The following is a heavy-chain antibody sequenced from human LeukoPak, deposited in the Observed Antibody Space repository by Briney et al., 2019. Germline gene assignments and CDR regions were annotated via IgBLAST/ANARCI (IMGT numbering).Heavy chain of an antibody. CDR1: GFTFRNYR. J-gene: IGHJ3*02. D-gene: IGHD5-24*01. CDR3: ARGRDGYNLVDAFDI. Sequence: GGSLRLSCAASGFTFRNYRMNWVRQAPGKGLEWVSSISSSSIYIYYADSLKGRFTISRDDAKNSLYLQMNSLRAEDTAVYYCARGRDGYNLVDAFDIWGQGIMVTVSS. V-gene: IGHV3-21*01. CDR2: ISSSSIYI.